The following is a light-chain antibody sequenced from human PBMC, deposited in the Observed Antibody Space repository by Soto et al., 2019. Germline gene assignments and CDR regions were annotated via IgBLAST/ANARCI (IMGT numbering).Light chain of an antibody. CDR2: AAS. CDR3: QQSLTTPLT. Sequence: DIQMTQSPSSLSASVGDRVTITCRASQSRSIYLNWYQQKPGKAPKLLIYAASSLQSGVPSRFGGSGSGTDFTLTISSLQREDLATYYCQQSLTTPLTFGGGTKVEIK. CDR1: QSRSIY. J-gene: IGKJ4*01. V-gene: IGKV1-39*01.